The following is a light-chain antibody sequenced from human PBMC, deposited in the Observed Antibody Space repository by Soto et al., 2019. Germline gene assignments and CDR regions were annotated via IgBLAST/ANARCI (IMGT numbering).Light chain of an antibody. V-gene: IGKV1-33*01. Sequence: DIQMTQSPSSLSSSVGDRVTITCQARQDLSNYLIWYQQKPGTAPKLLIYDASNLETGAPSRFSGSGSRTDCTFTISILQAADIATYYFQQDDHRPPCSFRPGTKVDLK. CDR2: DAS. CDR1: QDLSNY. CDR3: QQDDHRPPCS. J-gene: IGKJ3*01.